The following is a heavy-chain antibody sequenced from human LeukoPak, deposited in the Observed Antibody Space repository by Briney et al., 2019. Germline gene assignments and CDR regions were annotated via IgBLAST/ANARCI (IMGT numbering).Heavy chain of an antibody. J-gene: IGHJ4*02. D-gene: IGHD3-10*01. Sequence: PGGSLRLSCAASGFTFSSHGMSWVRQAPGKGLEWVSAISGSGGSTYYADSVKGRFTISRDNSKNTLFLQMNSLRAEDTAVYYCARSNVLLWFGELLFFDYWGQGTLVTVSS. CDR1: GFTFSSHG. CDR2: ISGSGGST. CDR3: ARSNVLLWFGELLFFDY. V-gene: IGHV3-23*01.